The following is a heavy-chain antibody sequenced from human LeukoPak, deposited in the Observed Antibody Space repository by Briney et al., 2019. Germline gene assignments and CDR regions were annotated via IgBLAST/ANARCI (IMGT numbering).Heavy chain of an antibody. CDR3: AGQFTSSSGANDY. J-gene: IGHJ4*02. Sequence: ASVKVSCKASGYTFTGYYMHWVRQAPGQGLEWMGWINPNSGGTNYAQKFQGRVTMTRDTSISTAYMELSRLRSDDTAVYYCAGQFTSSSGANDYWGQGTLVTVSS. D-gene: IGHD6-6*01. CDR1: GYTFTGYY. CDR2: INPNSGGT. V-gene: IGHV1-2*02.